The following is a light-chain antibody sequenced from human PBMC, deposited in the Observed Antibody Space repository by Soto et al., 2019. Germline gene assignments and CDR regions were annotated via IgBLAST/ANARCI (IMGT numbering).Light chain of an antibody. Sequence: EIVLTQSLATLSLSPGERATISCRASQSVSSYLAWYQQKLGQAPRLLIYDASNRATGIPARFSGSGSGTDFTLTISSLESEDFAVYYCQQRSNGGTFGGGTKVDIK. CDR2: DAS. J-gene: IGKJ4*01. CDR1: QSVSSY. CDR3: QQRSNGGT. V-gene: IGKV3-11*01.